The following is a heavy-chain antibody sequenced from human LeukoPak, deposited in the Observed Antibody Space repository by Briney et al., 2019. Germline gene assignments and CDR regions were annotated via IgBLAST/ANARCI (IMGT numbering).Heavy chain of an antibody. Sequence: GGSLRLSCTASGFTFTNYWMSWVRQAPGKGLEWVANTNREGSEKYYVDSVKGRFTISKDNAKNSLYLQMNSLRAEDTAVYYCARDPKWLDYWGQGTLVTVSS. D-gene: IGHD5-12*01. CDR3: ARDPKWLDY. J-gene: IGHJ4*02. CDR2: TNREGSEK. CDR1: GFTFTNYW. V-gene: IGHV3-7*01.